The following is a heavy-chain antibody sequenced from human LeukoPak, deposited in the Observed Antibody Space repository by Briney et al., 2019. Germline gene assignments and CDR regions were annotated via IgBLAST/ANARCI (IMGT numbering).Heavy chain of an antibody. CDR1: GGSFSGYS. D-gene: IGHD5-18*01. CDR3: ARRKYSYGLQKGNYYYYYMDV. CDR2: INHSVST. V-gene: IGHV4-34*01. J-gene: IGHJ6*03. Sequence: SETLSLTCAVSGGSFSGYSWSWIRQPPGQGLEWIGEINHSVSTNYNPSLKSRVTISVDTSKHQFSLKLSSVTAADTAVYYCARRKYSYGLQKGNYYYYYMDVWGKGTTVTVSS.